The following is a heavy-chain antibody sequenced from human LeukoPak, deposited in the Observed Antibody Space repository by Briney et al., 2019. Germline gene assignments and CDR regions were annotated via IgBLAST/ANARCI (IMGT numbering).Heavy chain of an antibody. CDR1: GDSISSDHW. CDR2: MSYSGST. D-gene: IGHD6-13*01. CDR3: ARDRSGSSSRHALPYNWFDP. J-gene: IGHJ5*02. Sequence: SETLSLTCAVSGDSISSDHWWSWVRQAPGKGLEWIGEMSYSGSTNYNPSLKSRVTMSVDTSKNQFSLKLSSVTAADTAVYYCARDRSGSSSRHALPYNWFDPWGQGTLVTVSS. V-gene: IGHV4-4*02.